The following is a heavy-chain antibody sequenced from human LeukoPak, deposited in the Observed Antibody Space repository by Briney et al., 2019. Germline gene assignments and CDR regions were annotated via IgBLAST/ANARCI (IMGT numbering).Heavy chain of an antibody. CDR1: GFTFSSYG. J-gene: IGHJ4*02. CDR3: ARPSSRAAPLLTSSRD. CDR2: IRYDGSNK. D-gene: IGHD4/OR15-4a*01. V-gene: IGHV3-30*02. Sequence: GGSLRLSCAASGFTFSSYGMHWVRQAPGKGLEWVAFIRYDGSNKYYADSVKGRFTISRDNAKNSLYLQMNSLRAEDTAVYYCARPSSRAAPLLTSSRDWGQGTLVTVSS.